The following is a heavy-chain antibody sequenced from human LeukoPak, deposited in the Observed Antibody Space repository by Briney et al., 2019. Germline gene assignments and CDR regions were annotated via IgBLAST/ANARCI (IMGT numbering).Heavy chain of an antibody. V-gene: IGHV4-39*07. CDR2: IYYSGST. CDR3: ARVSSSGWYRGGY. J-gene: IGHJ4*02. CDR1: GGSISSSSYY. Sequence: PSETLSLTCTVSGGSISSSSYYWGWIRQPPGKGLEWIGSIYYSGSTYYNPSLKSRVTISVDTSKNQFSLKLSSVTAADTAVYYCARVSSSGWYRGGYWGQGTLVTVSS. D-gene: IGHD6-19*01.